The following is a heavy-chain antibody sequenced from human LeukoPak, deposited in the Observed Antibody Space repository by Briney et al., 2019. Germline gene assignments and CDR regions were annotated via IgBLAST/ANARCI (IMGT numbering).Heavy chain of an antibody. D-gene: IGHD6-19*01. J-gene: IGHJ4*02. CDR2: IYPGDSDT. CDR1: GYSFTSYW. Sequence: GESLKISCKGSGYSFTSYWIGWVRQMPGKGLEWMGIIYPGDSDTRYSPSFQGQVTISADKSISTAYLQWSSLKASDTAMYYCARQKDSSGWEVPLFDYWGQGTLVTVSS. CDR3: ARQKDSSGWEVPLFDY. V-gene: IGHV5-51*01.